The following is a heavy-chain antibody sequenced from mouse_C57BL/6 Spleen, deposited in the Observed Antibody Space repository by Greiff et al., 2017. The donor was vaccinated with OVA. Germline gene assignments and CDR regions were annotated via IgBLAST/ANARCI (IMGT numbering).Heavy chain of an antibody. CDR2: INPNNGGT. Sequence: VQLQQSGPELVKPGASVKISCKASGYTFTDYYMNWVKQSHGKSLEWIGDINPNNGGTSYNQKFKGKATLTVDKSSSTAYMELRSLTSEDSAVYYCASPYYGNFHYWGQGTTLTVSS. D-gene: IGHD2-1*01. CDR1: GYTFTDYY. CDR3: ASPYYGNFHY. J-gene: IGHJ2*01. V-gene: IGHV1-26*01.